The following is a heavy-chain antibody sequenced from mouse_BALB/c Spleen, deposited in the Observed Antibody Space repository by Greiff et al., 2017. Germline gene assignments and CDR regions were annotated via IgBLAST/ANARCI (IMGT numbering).Heavy chain of an antibody. CDR1: GFTFSSFG. CDR2: ISSGSSTI. V-gene: IGHV5-17*02. D-gene: IGHD3-2*01. CDR3: ARSRQLGGVYYYAMDY. Sequence: EVKVVESGGGLVQPGGSRKLSCAASGFTFSSFGMHWVRQAPEKGLEWVAYISSGSSTIYYADTVKGRFTISRDNPKNTLFLQMTSLRSEDTAMYYCARSRQLGGVYYYAMDYWGQGTSVSVSS. J-gene: IGHJ4*01.